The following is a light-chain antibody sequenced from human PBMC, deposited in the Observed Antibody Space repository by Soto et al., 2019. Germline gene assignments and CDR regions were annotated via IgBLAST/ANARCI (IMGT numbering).Light chain of an antibody. CDR1: QSVSTY. J-gene: IGKJ2*01. V-gene: IGKV3-11*01. Sequence: DIVLTQSPATLSLSPGERATLSCRASQSVSTYVAWYQQKPGQAPRLLVYDASNRATGIPARFSGSGSGTDFTLNISGLAPEDFAIYYCQQRSGWYTFGQGTKLEIK. CDR3: QQRSGWYT. CDR2: DAS.